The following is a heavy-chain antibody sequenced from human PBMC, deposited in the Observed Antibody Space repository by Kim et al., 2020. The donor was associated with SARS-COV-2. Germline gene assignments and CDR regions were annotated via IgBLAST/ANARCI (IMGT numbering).Heavy chain of an antibody. Sequence: SETLSLTCAVYGGSFSGYYWSWIRQPPGKGLEWIGEINHSGSTNYNPSLKSRVTISVDTSKNQFSLKLSSVTAADTAVYYCASVKGGSSSWYSLRTFNYYYYYGMDVWGQGTTVTVSS. CDR1: GGSFSGYY. J-gene: IGHJ6*02. CDR3: ASVKGGSSSWYSLRTFNYYYYYGMDV. V-gene: IGHV4-34*01. CDR2: INHSGST. D-gene: IGHD6-13*01.